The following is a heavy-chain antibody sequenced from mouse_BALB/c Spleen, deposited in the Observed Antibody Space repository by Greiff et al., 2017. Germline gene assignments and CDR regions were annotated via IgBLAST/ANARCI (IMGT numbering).Heavy chain of an antibody. V-gene: IGHV3-2*02. J-gene: IGHJ3*01. CDR2: ISYSGST. Sequence: EVQLQQSGPGLVKPSQSLSLTCTVTGYSITSDYAWNWIRQFPGNKLEWMGYISYSGSTSYNPSLKSRISITRDTSKNQFFLQLNSVTTEDTATYYCARSGTMITTKGFAYWGQGTLVTVSA. D-gene: IGHD2-4*01. CDR3: ARSGTMITTKGFAY. CDR1: GYSITSDYA.